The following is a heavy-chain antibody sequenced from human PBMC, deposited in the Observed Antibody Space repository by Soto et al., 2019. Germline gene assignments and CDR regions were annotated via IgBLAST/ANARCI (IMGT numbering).Heavy chain of an antibody. D-gene: IGHD3-9*01. CDR2: IYYSGST. J-gene: IGHJ5*02. CDR1: GGSISSYY. Sequence: SETLSLTCTVSGGSISSYYWSWIRQPPGKGLEWIGYIYYSGSTNYNPSLKSRVTISVDTSKNQFSLKLSSVTAADTAVYYCASTYFDPSWFDPWGQGTLVTVSS. CDR3: ASTYFDPSWFDP. V-gene: IGHV4-59*01.